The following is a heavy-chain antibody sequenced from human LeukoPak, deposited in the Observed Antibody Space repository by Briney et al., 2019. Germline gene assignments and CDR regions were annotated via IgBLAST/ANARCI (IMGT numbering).Heavy chain of an antibody. Sequence: GGSLRLSCAASGFTFSIYGMTWVRQAPGKGLECISSISGSGGNTYYADSVKGRFTISRDNSKNTLYLHMNTLRAEDTAVYYCXQAGCSGTTCYARDVLLSDYWGPGTLVTVSS. J-gene: IGHJ4*02. V-gene: IGHV3-23*01. CDR3: XQAGCSGTTCYARDVLLSDY. D-gene: IGHD2-2*01. CDR1: GFTFSIYG. CDR2: ISGSGGNT.